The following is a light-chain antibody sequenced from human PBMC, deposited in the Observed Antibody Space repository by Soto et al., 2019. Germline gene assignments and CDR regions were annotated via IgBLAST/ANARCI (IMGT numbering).Light chain of an antibody. J-gene: IGKJ1*01. CDR3: QQYGSSPWT. CDR1: QSVSSSY. CDR2: GAS. Sequence: EIVLTQSPGTLSLSPGERATLSCRASQSVSSSYLAWYQQKPGQAPRLLIFGASSSATSIPDRFSGSGSGTDFILTISRLEPEDFAVYYCQQYGSSPWTFGQGTKVEIK. V-gene: IGKV3-20*01.